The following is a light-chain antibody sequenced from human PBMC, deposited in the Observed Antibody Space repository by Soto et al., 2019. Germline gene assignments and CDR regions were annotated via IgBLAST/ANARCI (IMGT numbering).Light chain of an antibody. J-gene: IGLJ2*01. CDR3: SSFTSSSNLVV. CDR1: SSDVGGYNY. CDR2: EVS. Sequence: QSALTQPASVSGSPGQSITISCTGTSSDVGGYNYVSWYQQHPGKAPQLMIYEVSNRPSGVSDRFSGSKSGNTASLTISGLQAEDEADYYCSSFTSSSNLVVFGGGTKLTVL. V-gene: IGLV2-14*01.